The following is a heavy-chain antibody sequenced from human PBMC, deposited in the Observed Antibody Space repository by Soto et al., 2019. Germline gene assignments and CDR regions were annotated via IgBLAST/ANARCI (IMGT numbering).Heavy chain of an antibody. CDR1: GFTFSSYA. J-gene: IGHJ2*01. CDR2: ISYDGSNK. Sequence: QVQLVESGGGVVQPGRSLRLSCAASGFTFSSYAMHWVRQAARKGLEWVAVISYDGSNKYNADSVKGRFTISRDNSKNSLYLLMNSLRAEETAVYYCARDRGDLVLMVYANWYFDLWGRGTLVTVSS. V-gene: IGHV3-30-3*01. CDR3: ARDRGDLVLMVYANWYFDL. D-gene: IGHD2-8*01.